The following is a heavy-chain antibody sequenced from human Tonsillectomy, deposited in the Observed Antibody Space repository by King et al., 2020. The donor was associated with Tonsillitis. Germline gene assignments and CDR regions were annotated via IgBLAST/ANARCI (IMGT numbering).Heavy chain of an antibody. CDR1: GFTFSTYG. J-gene: IGHJ4*02. Sequence: VQLVESGGGVVQPGRSLRLSCAASGFTFSTYGMPWFRQAPGKGPEWVAILWYDGSKKYLADSVKGRFTISRDISKNTPYLQMNSLRVEDTAVYYCAREPDYGGSRYYFDYWGQGTLVTVSS. V-gene: IGHV3-33*01. CDR2: LWYDGSKK. D-gene: IGHD4-23*01. CDR3: AREPDYGGSRYYFDY.